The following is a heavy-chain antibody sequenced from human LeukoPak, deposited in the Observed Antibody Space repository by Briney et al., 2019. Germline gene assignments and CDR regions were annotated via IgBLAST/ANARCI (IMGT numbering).Heavy chain of an antibody. V-gene: IGHV3-23*01. CDR3: AKDRQWELPLPLGLLLDYFDY. J-gene: IGHJ4*02. CDR1: GFTFSSYA. Sequence: PGGSLRLSCAASGFTFSSYAMSWVRQAPGKGLEWVSAISGSGGSTYYADSVKGRFTISRDNSKNTLYLQMNGLRAEDTAVYYCAKDRQWELPLPLGLLLDYFDYWGQGTLVTVSS. CDR2: ISGSGGST. D-gene: IGHD1-26*01.